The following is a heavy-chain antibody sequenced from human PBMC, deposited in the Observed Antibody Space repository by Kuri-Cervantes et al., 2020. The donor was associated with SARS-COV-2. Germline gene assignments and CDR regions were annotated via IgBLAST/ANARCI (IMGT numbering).Heavy chain of an antibody. CDR1: GYTFTSYG. J-gene: IGHJ3*02. D-gene: IGHD6-19*01. CDR2: ISTYNGNT. V-gene: IGHV1-18*01. Sequence: ASVKVSCKASGYTFTSYGISWVRQAPGQGLEWMGRISTYNGNTNYAQKLQGRVTMTTDTSTSTAYMEMRSLRLDDTAVYYCARDNGWGYGFDIWGQGTMVTVSS. CDR3: ARDNGWGYGFDI.